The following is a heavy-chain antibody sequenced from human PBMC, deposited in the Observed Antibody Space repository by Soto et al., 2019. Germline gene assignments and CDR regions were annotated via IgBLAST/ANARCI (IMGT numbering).Heavy chain of an antibody. Sequence: SETLSLTCTVSGVSISSCGCYWSWVRQHPEKGLEWIGYIHYSGSTDYNPSLKSRVTISVDTSKNQFSLKLSSVTAADTAVYYCATAYYDSSGYYKPLDYWGQGTLVTVS. CDR3: ATAYYDSSGYYKPLDY. CDR2: IHYSGST. J-gene: IGHJ4*02. D-gene: IGHD3-22*01. CDR1: GVSISSCGCY. V-gene: IGHV4-31*03.